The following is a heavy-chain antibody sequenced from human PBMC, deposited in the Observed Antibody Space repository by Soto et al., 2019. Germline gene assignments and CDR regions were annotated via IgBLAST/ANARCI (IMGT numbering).Heavy chain of an antibody. CDR1: GTSLNSGTNY. CDR3: ARHEAGWYFDS. CDR2: IYYSGST. V-gene: IGHV4-39*01. J-gene: IGHJ4*02. Sequence: SETLSLTCTVSGTSLNSGTNYWAWIRQPPGKGLEWIANIYYSGSTFYNPSLKSRVTISLDTSKNQFSLKLRSVTAADTAVYYCARHEAGWYFDSWGQGTLVTVSS. D-gene: IGHD6-25*01.